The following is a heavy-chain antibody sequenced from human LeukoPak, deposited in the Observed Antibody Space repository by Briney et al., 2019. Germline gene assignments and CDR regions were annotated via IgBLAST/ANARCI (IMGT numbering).Heavy chain of an antibody. D-gene: IGHD1-26*01. V-gene: IGHV1-69*13. CDR3: ASDPSGSYYIFGSFGY. Sequence: SVKVSCKASGGTFSSYAISWVRQAPGQGLEWMGGIIPIFGTASYAQKFQGRVTITADESTSTAYMELSSLRSEDAAVYYCASDPSGSYYIFGSFGYWGQGTLVTVSS. CDR2: IIPIFGTA. J-gene: IGHJ4*02. CDR1: GGTFSSYA.